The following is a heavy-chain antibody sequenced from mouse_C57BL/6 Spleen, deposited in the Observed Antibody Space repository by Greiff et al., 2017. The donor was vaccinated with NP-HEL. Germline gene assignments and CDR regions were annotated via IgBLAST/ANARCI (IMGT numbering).Heavy chain of an antibody. Sequence: EVKLEESGPELVKPGASVKMSCKASGYTFTDYNMHWVKQSHGKSLEWIGYINPNNGGTSYNQKFKGKATLTVNKSSSTAYMELRSLTSEDSAVYYCARGMELGRAMDYWGQGTSVTVSS. V-gene: IGHV1-22*01. CDR2: INPNNGGT. CDR3: ARGMELGRAMDY. CDR1: GYTFTDYN. J-gene: IGHJ4*01. D-gene: IGHD4-1*01.